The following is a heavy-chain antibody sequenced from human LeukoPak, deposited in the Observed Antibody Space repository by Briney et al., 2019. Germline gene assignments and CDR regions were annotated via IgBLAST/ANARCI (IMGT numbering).Heavy chain of an antibody. CDR2: IYYSGST. Sequence: GSLRLSCAASGFTFSSYSMNWIRQPPGKGLEWIGYIYYSGSTNYNPSLKSRVTISVDTSKTQFSLKLSSVTAADTAVYYCARVSWFPGSSYYYMDVWGKGTTVTVSS. V-gene: IGHV4-59*01. D-gene: IGHD3-9*01. CDR3: ARVSWFPGSSYYYMDV. J-gene: IGHJ6*03. CDR1: GFTFSSYS.